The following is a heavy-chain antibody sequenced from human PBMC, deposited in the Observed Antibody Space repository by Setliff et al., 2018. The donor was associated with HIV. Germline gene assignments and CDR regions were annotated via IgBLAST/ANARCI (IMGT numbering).Heavy chain of an antibody. J-gene: IGHJ2*01. V-gene: IGHV1-24*01. CDR2: FDPQDGKA. CDR1: GYTLTEVS. D-gene: IGHD3-22*01. CDR3: ARDDHYYDKGSILSDWFFDL. Sequence: ASVKVSCKISGYTLTEVSMHWVRQAPGKGLEWVGYFDPQDGKAIYAQKFQGRVTMTEDTSTYTAYMELSGLRSEDTAVYYCARDDHYYDKGSILSDWFFDLWDRGTLVTVSS.